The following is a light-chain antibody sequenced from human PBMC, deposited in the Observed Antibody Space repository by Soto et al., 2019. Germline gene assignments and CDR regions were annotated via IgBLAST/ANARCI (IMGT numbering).Light chain of an antibody. CDR3: QQYNSYSTFT. V-gene: IGKV1-5*03. J-gene: IGKJ4*01. CDR2: KAS. CDR1: QSISSW. Sequence: DIQMTQSPSTLSASVGDRVTITCRASQSISSWLAWYQQNPGKAPKLLIYKASTLGTGVPSRFSGSGSGTEFTLTISSLQPDDFATYYCQQYNSYSTFTFGGGTKVDIK.